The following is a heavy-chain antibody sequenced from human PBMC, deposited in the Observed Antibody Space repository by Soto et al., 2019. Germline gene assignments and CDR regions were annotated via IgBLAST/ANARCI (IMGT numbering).Heavy chain of an antibody. CDR1: GFTFSSYA. CDR3: ARALSGYDSSGG. V-gene: IGHV3-30-3*01. CDR2: IAYDGSSK. D-gene: IGHD3-22*01. Sequence: GGSLRLSCSASGFTFSSYAMHWVRQAPGKGLEWVAVIAYDGSSKLYADSVKGRFTISRDNSKNTVYLQMNSLRDEDTAVYYCARALSGYDSSGGWGQGTLVTVSS. J-gene: IGHJ4*02.